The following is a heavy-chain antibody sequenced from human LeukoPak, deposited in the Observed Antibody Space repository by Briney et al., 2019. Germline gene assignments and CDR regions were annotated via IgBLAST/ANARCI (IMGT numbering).Heavy chain of an antibody. J-gene: IGHJ6*03. V-gene: IGHV1-18*01. CDR2: ISAYNGNT. CDR3: ARDPGSRRQWLVTHYYYYYYMDV. CDR1: GYTFTSYG. Sequence: GASVKVSCKASGYTFTSYGISWVRQAPGQGLEWMGWISAYNGNTNYAQKLQGRVTMTTDTSTSTAYMELRSLRSDDTAVYYCARDPGSRRQWLVTHYYYYYYMDVWGKGTTVTVSS. D-gene: IGHD6-19*01.